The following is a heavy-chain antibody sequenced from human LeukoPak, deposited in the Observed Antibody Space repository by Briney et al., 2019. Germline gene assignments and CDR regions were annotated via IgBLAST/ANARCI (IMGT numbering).Heavy chain of an antibody. Sequence: GGSLRLSCAASGFTFSSYGMSWVRQAPGKGLEWVSGISGSGGRTYFADSVKGRFTISRDNSKNTLYLQMNSLRAEDTAVYYCAALGITMIGGVWGKGTTVTISS. D-gene: IGHD3-10*02. CDR2: ISGSGGRT. CDR1: GFTFSSYG. V-gene: IGHV3-23*01. CDR3: AALGITMIGGV. J-gene: IGHJ6*04.